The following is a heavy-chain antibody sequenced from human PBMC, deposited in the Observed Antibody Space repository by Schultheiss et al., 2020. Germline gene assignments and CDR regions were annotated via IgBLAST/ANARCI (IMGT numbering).Heavy chain of an antibody. CDR2: IYSGGST. V-gene: IGHV3-66*01. CDR3: ARAATAMWSYYYYGMDV. D-gene: IGHD5-18*01. Sequence: GGSLRLSCAASGFTVSSNYMSWVRQAPGKGLEWVSVIYSGGSTYYADSVKGRFTISRDNSKNTLYLQMNSLRAEDTAVYYCARAATAMWSYYYYGMDVWGQGTTVTVSS. J-gene: IGHJ6*02. CDR1: GFTVSSNY.